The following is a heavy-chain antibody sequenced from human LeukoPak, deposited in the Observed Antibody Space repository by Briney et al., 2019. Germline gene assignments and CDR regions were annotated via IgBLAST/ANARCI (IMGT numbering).Heavy chain of an antibody. CDR2: IYTSGST. V-gene: IGHV4-4*07. CDR1: GGSISSYY. D-gene: IGHD5-24*01. Sequence: PSETLSHTCTVSGGSISSYYWSWIRQPAGKGLEWIGRIYTSGSTNYNPSLKSRVTMSVDTSKNQFSLKLSSVTAADTAVYYCAREGQRWLQPAYDYWGQGTLVTVSS. CDR3: AREGQRWLQPAYDY. J-gene: IGHJ4*02.